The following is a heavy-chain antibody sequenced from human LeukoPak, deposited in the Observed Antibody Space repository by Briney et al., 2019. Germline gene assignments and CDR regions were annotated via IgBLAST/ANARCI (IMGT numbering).Heavy chain of an antibody. V-gene: IGHV3-21*01. CDR2: ISSSGTNI. J-gene: IGHJ4*02. D-gene: IGHD2-2*01. Sequence: PGGSLWLSCAASGFTFNIYTVNWVRQAPRKGLEWVSSISSSGTNIYYADSVKSRFTVSRDNAKNSLFLHMNSLRVEDTAVHYCARVAGYCDSTSNCYSDYWGQGTLVTVSS. CDR1: GFTFNIYT. CDR3: ARVAGYCDSTSNCYSDY.